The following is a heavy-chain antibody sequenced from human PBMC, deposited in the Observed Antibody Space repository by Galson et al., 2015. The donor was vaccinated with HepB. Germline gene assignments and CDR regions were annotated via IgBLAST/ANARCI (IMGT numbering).Heavy chain of an antibody. Sequence: SPRLSCAASGFTFSSLGMTWVRQAPGKGLECVSAIGVNAGNTDYADSVKGRFTISRDNSKSMLYLQMNNLRAEDTAVYYCAKGTTNIDYWGQGTLVTVSS. J-gene: IGHJ4*02. D-gene: IGHD1-1*01. V-gene: IGHV3-23*01. CDR2: IGVNAGNT. CDR3: AKGTTNIDY. CDR1: GFTFSSLG.